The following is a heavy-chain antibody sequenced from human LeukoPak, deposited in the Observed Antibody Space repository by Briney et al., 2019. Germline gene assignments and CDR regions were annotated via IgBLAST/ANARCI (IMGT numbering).Heavy chain of an antibody. CDR1: GYSISSGYY. D-gene: IGHD1-7*01. V-gene: IGHV4-38-2*01. CDR2: IYHSGST. Sequence: SETLSLTCAVSGYSISSGYYWGWIRQPPGKGLEWIGSIYHSGSTYYNPSPKSRVTISVDTSKNQFSLKLSSVTAADTAVYYCARLGPGTTDYWGQGTLVTVSS. CDR3: ARLGPGTTDY. J-gene: IGHJ4*02.